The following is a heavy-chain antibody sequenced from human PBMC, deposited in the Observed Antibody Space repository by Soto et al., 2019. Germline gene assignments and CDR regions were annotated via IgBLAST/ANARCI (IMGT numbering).Heavy chain of an antibody. V-gene: IGHV1-69*01. CDR2: IIPIFGTA. D-gene: IGHD2-15*01. Sequence: QVQLVQSGAEVKKPGSSVKVSCKASGGTFSSYAISWVRQAPGQGLEWMGGIIPIFGTANYAQTFQGRVTITACEYTSTACMELSSLRSEDTAVYYCARGEHCSGGSCAAIVYWGQGTLVAVSS. CDR3: ARGEHCSGGSCAAIVY. J-gene: IGHJ4*02. CDR1: GGTFSSYA.